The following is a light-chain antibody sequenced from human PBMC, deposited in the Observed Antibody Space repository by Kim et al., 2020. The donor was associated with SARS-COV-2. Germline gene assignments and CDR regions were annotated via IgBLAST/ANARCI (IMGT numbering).Light chain of an antibody. CDR2: DVS. CDR3: SSYTSSSTLEV. J-gene: IGLJ1*01. Sequence: HSITISCTGASSDFGGYNYVSWYQQHPGKAPKLMIYDVSNRPSGVSNRFSGSKSGNTASLTISGLQAEDEADYYCSSYTSSSTLEVFGTGTKVTVL. V-gene: IGLV2-14*03. CDR1: SSDFGGYNY.